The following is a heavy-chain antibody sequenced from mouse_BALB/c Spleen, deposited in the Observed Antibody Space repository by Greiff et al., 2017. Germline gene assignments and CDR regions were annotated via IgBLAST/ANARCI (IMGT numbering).Heavy chain of an antibody. D-gene: IGHD2-14*01. Sequence: QVQLQQSGPELVKPGASVKISCKASGYTFTDYYINWVKQKPGQGLEWIGWIYPGSGNTKYNEKFKGKATLTVDTSSSTAYMQLSSLTSEDTAVYFCARRDYRYPFYYAMDYWGQGTSVTVSS. V-gene: IGHV1-84*02. CDR1: GYTFTDYY. CDR3: ARRDYRYPFYYAMDY. CDR2: IYPGSGNT. J-gene: IGHJ4*01.